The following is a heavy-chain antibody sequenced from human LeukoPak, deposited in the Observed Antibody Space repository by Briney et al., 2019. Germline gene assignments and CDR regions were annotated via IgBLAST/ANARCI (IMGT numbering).Heavy chain of an antibody. CDR2: ISGSGGST. V-gene: IGHV3-23*01. J-gene: IGHJ6*03. CDR3: ARVTRERKWFGELIQYYYYYMDV. CDR1: GFTFSSYG. Sequence: SGGSLRLSCAASGFTFSSYGMSWVRQAPGKGLEWVSAISGSGGSTYYADSVKGRFTISRDNAKNSLYLQMNSLRAEDTAVYYCARVTRERKWFGELIQYYYYYMDVWGKGTTVTISS. D-gene: IGHD3-10*01.